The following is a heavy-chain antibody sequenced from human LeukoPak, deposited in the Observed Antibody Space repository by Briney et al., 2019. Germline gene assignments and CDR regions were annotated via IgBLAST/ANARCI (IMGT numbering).Heavy chain of an antibody. CDR1: GDSFSSYY. CDR3: ARHVTISGPYDASDI. D-gene: IGHD5-24*01. Sequence: PSETLSLTCTVSGDSFSSYYWSWLRQPPGKGLEWIGYIYYSGGTDYNPSLKRRVNISVDTSKNQFSLKLRSVTAADTAVYYCARHVTISGPYDASDIWGQGTMVTVSP. V-gene: IGHV4-59*08. J-gene: IGHJ3*02. CDR2: IYYSGGT.